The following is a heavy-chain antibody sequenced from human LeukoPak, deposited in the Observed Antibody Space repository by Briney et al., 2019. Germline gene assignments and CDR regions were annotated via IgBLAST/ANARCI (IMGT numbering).Heavy chain of an antibody. Sequence: SETLSLTCTVSGGSISSSSCYWGWIRQPPGKGLEWIGSIYFSGSTYYNPSLKSRVTIPVDTSKNQFSLKLSSVTAADTAVYYCARHSLDSGSFLLFDYWGQGTLVTVSS. V-gene: IGHV4-39*07. CDR1: GGSISSSSCY. CDR3: ARHSLDSGSFLLFDY. J-gene: IGHJ4*02. D-gene: IGHD1-26*01. CDR2: IYFSGST.